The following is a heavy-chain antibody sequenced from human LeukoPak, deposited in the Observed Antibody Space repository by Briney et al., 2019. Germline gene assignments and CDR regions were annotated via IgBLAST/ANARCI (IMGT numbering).Heavy chain of an antibody. D-gene: IGHD5-12*01. V-gene: IGHV1-69*13. CDR1: GGTFSSYA. CDR3: ARVDVGYNGYADNWFDP. J-gene: IGHJ5*02. CDR2: IIPIYGTA. Sequence: ASVKVSCKASGGTFSSYAISWVRQAPGQGLEWMGGIIPIYGTANYAQKFQGRVTITADESTSTAYMDLSSLRSDDTAVYYCARVDVGYNGYADNWFDPWGQGTLVTVS.